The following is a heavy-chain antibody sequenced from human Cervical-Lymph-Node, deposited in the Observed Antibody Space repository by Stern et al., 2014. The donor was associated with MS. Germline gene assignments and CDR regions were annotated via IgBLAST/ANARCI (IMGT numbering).Heavy chain of an antibody. CDR3: ATNYHY. Sequence: QVQLVQSGAEVKKPGASVKVSCKTSGYIFTNYAIHWVRQAPGHRLEWMGWLIAGNGHTMYSQEFQDRINMTRDTSANTAYLELSSLRSGDTAGYYYATNYHYWGQGTLVTVSS. CDR2: LIAGNGHT. J-gene: IGHJ4*02. V-gene: IGHV1-3*01. CDR1: GYIFTNYA. D-gene: IGHD3-10*01.